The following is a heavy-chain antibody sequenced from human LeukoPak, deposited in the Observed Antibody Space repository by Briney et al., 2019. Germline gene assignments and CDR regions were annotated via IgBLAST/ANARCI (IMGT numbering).Heavy chain of an antibody. V-gene: IGHV4-39*01. J-gene: IGHJ6*03. CDR1: GGSISSSSYY. CDR3: ARQLTHMAV. CDR2: IYYSGST. Sequence: KASETLSLTCTVSGGSISSSSYYWGWIRQPPGKGLEWIGSIYYSGSTYYNPSLESRVTISVDTSKNQFSLKLSSVTAADTAVYYCARQLTHMAVWGKGTAVTVSS.